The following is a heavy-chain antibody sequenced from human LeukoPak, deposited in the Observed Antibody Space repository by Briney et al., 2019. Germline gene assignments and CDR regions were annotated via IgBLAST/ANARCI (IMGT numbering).Heavy chain of an antibody. CDR3: ARDRNLRPPTYMDV. D-gene: IGHD1-14*01. J-gene: IGHJ6*03. V-gene: IGHV3-74*01. CDR2: INSDGSST. CDR1: GFTFSSYW. Sequence: GGSLRLSCAASGFTFSSYWMHWVRQAPGKGLVWVSLINSDGSSTNYADSVKGRFTISRDNAKNTLYLQMNSLRAEDTAVYYCARDRNLRPPTYMDVWGKGTTVTVSS.